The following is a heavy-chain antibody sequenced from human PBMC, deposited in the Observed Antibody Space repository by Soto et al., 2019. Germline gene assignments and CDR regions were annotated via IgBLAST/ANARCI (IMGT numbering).Heavy chain of an antibody. CDR3: ARTVYDRSGYFVEYYFDY. J-gene: IGHJ4*02. V-gene: IGHV3-30-3*01. D-gene: IGHD3-22*01. CDR1: GFTFSKYA. CDR2: ISNDGSNP. Sequence: QVQLVESGGGVVQPERSLRLSCAASGFTFSKYAMHWVRQARGTGLEWVAVISNDGSNPYYADSVKGRFTSSRDNSKNTLYLQMNSLREEDTAVYYCARTVYDRSGYFVEYYFDYWGQGTLVTVSS.